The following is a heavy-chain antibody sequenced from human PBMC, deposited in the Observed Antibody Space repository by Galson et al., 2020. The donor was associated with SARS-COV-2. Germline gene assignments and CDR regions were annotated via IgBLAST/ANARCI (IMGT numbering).Heavy chain of an antibody. Sequence: SQTLSLTCAISGDSVSTNSAACNWSRQSPSRGLEWLGRTYYRSKWFNDYAISVKSRITINPDTYKNQLSLQLNSVTHEDTAVYYCVRDGMNRGVTFFDYWGQGILVTVSS. CDR3: VRDGMNRGVTFFDY. CDR2: TYYRSKWFN. V-gene: IGHV6-1*01. CDR1: GDSVSTNSAA. J-gene: IGHJ4*02. D-gene: IGHD3-10*01.